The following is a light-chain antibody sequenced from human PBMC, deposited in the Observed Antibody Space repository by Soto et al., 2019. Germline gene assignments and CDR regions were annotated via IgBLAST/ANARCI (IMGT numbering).Light chain of an antibody. J-gene: IGKJ5*01. Sequence: EILLTQSPGTLSLSPGERATLSCRASQSLNRMYLAWYHQKPGQAPRILIYDASRRATAIPARFSGSGSGTDFTLTITRLEPEDFAMYYCQQYEISPPITFGQGTRLEIK. CDR2: DAS. V-gene: IGKV3-20*01. CDR3: QQYEISPPIT. CDR1: QSLNRMY.